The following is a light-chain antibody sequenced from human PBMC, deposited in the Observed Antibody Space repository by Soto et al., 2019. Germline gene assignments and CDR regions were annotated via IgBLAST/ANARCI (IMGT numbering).Light chain of an antibody. CDR1: QTISIF. CDR3: QQSYKTPLT. Sequence: DIQMTQSPSSLSASVGDRVTITCRASQTISIFLNWYQHKPGKPPTLLIYTASSLQSGVPSRFSGSVSGTDFTLTISSLQPEDFATYYCQQSYKTPLTFVGGIKVEI. V-gene: IGKV1-39*01. J-gene: IGKJ4*01. CDR2: TAS.